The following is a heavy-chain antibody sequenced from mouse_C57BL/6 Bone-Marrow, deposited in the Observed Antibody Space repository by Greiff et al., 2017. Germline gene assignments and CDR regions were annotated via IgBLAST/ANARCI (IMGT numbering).Heavy chain of an antibody. CDR2: INPYNGGT. J-gene: IGHJ2*01. V-gene: IGHV1-19*01. CDR1: GYTFTDYY. Sequence: DVQLQESGPVLVKPGASVKMSCKASGYTFTDYYMNWVKQSHGKSLEWIGVINPYNGGTSYNQKFKGKATLTVDKSSSTAYMELNSLTSEDSAVYYCARSHYYGSIHYFDYWGQGTTLTVSS. D-gene: IGHD1-1*01. CDR3: ARSHYYGSIHYFDY.